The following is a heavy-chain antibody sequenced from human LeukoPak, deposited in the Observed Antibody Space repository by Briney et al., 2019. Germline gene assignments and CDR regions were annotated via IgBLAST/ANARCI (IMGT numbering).Heavy chain of an antibody. CDR2: ISYDGRNK. D-gene: IGHD3-16*01. CDR1: GFTFSSYA. V-gene: IGHV3-30*04. Sequence: GGSLRLSCAASGFTFSSYAMHWVRQAPGKGLEWVAVISYDGRNKYFADSVKGRFTISRANSNNTLYLEMNRLRAEDAAIYYCAKAPFPYGSNAMSSLDYWGQGTLVTVSS. J-gene: IGHJ4*02. CDR3: AKAPFPYGSNAMSSLDY.